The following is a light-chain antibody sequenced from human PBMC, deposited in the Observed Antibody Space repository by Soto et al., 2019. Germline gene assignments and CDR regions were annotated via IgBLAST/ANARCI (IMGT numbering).Light chain of an antibody. Sequence: QCVLTQPPSASGTPGQRVTISCSGSTSNIGSNYVFWYQHLPGTAPKLLIYRNNLRPSGVPDRFSGSKSGTSASLAISGLRSEDEADYYCAAWDDSLSGPVFGGGTKLTV. V-gene: IGLV1-47*01. CDR3: AAWDDSLSGPV. CDR2: RNN. CDR1: TSNIGSNY. J-gene: IGLJ3*02.